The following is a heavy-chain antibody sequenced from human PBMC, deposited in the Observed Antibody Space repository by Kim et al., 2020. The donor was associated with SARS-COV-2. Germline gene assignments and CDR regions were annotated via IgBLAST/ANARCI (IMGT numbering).Heavy chain of an antibody. D-gene: IGHD3-10*01. V-gene: IGHV3-74*01. CDR3: AGSLTYGPEVDA. CDR1: GFTFSEWW. Sequence: GGSLRLSCAASGFTFSEWWMHWIRQAPGKGLVWVSRIYSDGTIRNYADSVKGRFSISRDNAKSTLYLQMNSLRAEDTAVYYCAGSLTYGPEVDACGQGTL. J-gene: IGHJ5*02. CDR2: IYSDGTIR.